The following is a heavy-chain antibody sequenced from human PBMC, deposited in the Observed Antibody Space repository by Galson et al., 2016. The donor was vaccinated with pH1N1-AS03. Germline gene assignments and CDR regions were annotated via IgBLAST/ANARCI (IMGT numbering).Heavy chain of an antibody. Sequence: SLRLSCAASGFRLTSIAMSWVRQASGKGLEWVSGVVTNGDTYFADSVKGRFSISRDDSKNKMYLQMDSLGVEDTAIYYCAKDRVYNDAQWVFDCWGQGNPVTVSS. D-gene: IGHD5-24*01. CDR2: VVTNGDT. CDR1: GFRLTSIA. V-gene: IGHV3-23*01. CDR3: AKDRVYNDAQWVFDC. J-gene: IGHJ4*02.